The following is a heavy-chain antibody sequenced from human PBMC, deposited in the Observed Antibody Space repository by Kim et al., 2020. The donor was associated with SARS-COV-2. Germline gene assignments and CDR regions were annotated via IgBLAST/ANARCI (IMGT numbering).Heavy chain of an antibody. D-gene: IGHD3-22*01. Sequence: GGSLRLSCAASGFTFSSYWMSWVRQAPGKGLEWVANIKQDGSEKYHVDSVKGRFTISRDNAKNSLYLQMNSLRAEDTAVYYCARDPITMIVVAITEWDYGMDVWGQGTTVTVSS. CDR2: IKQDGSEK. V-gene: IGHV3-7*03. CDR1: GFTFSSYW. CDR3: ARDPITMIVVAITEWDYGMDV. J-gene: IGHJ6*02.